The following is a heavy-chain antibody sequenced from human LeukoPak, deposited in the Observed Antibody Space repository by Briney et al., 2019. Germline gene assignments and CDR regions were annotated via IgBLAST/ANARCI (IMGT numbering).Heavy chain of an antibody. J-gene: IGHJ4*02. CDR2: TAGSGISK. Sequence: GGSLRLSCVASGFTFNNYAMSWVRQAPGKGLEWASSTAGSGISKDYADSVKGRFTISKDKSKNTLYLQMDNLRAEDTGVYFCARLPTFYYDSSGYHYDYWGQGTLVTVSS. CDR1: GFTFNNYA. V-gene: IGHV3-23*01. CDR3: ARLPTFYYDSSGYHYDY. D-gene: IGHD3-22*01.